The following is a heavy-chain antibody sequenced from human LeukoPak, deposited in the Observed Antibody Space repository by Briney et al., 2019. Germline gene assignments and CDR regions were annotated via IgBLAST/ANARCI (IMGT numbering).Heavy chain of an antibody. CDR2: IRYDGSKK. CDR3: ARDPYSGGYGAYYYYYMDV. V-gene: IGHV3-30*02. D-gene: IGHD6-19*01. CDR1: GFIFSSYG. Sequence: GGSLRLSCAASGFIFSSYGMHWVRQAPGKGLEWVAFIRYDGSKKYYADSVRGRFTISRDNAENSLYLQMNSLRDEDTAVYYCARDPYSGGYGAYYYYYMDVWGKGTTVTVSS. J-gene: IGHJ6*03.